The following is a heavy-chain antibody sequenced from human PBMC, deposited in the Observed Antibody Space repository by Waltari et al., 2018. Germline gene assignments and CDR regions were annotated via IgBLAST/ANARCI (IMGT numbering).Heavy chain of an antibody. CDR2: IYKSGST. CDR1: GDSISRRRYY. Sequence: QVQLQESGPGLVKPSQTLSLTCTVSGDSISRRRYYWTWIRQPAGKGLEWIGHIYKSGSTNYNPSLKTRLSISMNKSNNQLSLTLKSVTAADTAVYYCARDRGPDVNEAMGLDYWGQGTRVTVSS. V-gene: IGHV4-61*02. CDR3: ARDRGPDVNEAMGLDY. D-gene: IGHD3-10*01. J-gene: IGHJ4*02.